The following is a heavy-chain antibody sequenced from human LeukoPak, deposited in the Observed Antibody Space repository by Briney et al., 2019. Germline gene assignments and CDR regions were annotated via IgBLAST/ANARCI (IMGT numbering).Heavy chain of an antibody. CDR1: GGSISGYY. Sequence: PSETLSLTCTVSGGSISGYYWSWIRQPPGKGLEWIGYIYYSGSTNYNPSLKSRVTISVDTSKNQFSLKLSSVTAADTAVYYCARGYNWNDHAFDIWGQGTMVTVSS. CDR2: IYYSGST. D-gene: IGHD1-1*01. J-gene: IGHJ3*02. CDR3: ARGYNWNDHAFDI. V-gene: IGHV4-59*01.